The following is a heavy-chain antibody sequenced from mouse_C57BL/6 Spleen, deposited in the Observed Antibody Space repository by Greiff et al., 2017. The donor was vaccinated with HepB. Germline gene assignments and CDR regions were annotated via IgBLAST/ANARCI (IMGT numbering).Heavy chain of an antibody. CDR3: ARRHYYGSSYDYAMDY. D-gene: IGHD1-1*01. CDR1: GYSITSDY. V-gene: IGHV3-8*01. CDR2: ISYSGST. Sequence: EVKLLESGPGLAKPSQTLSLTCSVTGYSITSDYWNWIRKFPGNKLEYMGYISYSGSTYYNPSLKSRISITRDTSKNQYYLQLNSVTTEDTATYYCARRHYYGSSYDYAMDYWGQGTSVTVSS. J-gene: IGHJ4*01.